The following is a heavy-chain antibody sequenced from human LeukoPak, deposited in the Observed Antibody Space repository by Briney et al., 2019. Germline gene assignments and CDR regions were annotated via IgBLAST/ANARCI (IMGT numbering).Heavy chain of an antibody. CDR1: GFTLNIHL. CDR3: ARIRWDLLIPSDY. D-gene: IGHD1-26*01. Sequence: GGGLRLSCVASGFTLNIHLMTWVRQAPGKGVEGVGNIKQDGSEKYYVDSVKGRFTISRDNAKNSLYLQMSSLRAEDTAVYYCARIRWDLLIPSDYWGQGTLVTVSS. CDR2: IKQDGSEK. V-gene: IGHV3-7*03. J-gene: IGHJ4*02.